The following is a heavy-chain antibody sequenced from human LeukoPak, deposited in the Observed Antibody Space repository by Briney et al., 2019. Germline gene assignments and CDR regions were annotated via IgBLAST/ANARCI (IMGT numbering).Heavy chain of an antibody. J-gene: IGHJ3*02. CDR1: GYTFNNYN. CDR2: INPNSGGT. V-gene: IGHV1-2*02. CDR3: ARGGYYDSSGYSKISAFDI. D-gene: IGHD3-22*01. Sequence: ASVKVSCKASGYTFNNYNIHWLRQAPGQGLEWMGWINPNSGGTNYAQKFQGRVTMTRDTSISTAYMELSRLRSDDTAVYYCARGGYYDSSGYSKISAFDIWGQGTMVTVSS.